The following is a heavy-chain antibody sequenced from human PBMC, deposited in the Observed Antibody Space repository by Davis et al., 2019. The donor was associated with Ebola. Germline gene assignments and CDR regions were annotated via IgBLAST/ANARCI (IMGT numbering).Heavy chain of an antibody. CDR3: TRHVPGDFWYFDL. D-gene: IGHD4-17*01. Sequence: GGSLRLSCAASGFTVSAKYMSWVRQAPGKGLEWVSVIYRDGRMYHADSVKGRFTISRDNSKNTVYLQINSRRAEATAMYHCTRHVPGDFWYFDLWGRGTLVTVSS. CDR1: GFTVSAKY. V-gene: IGHV3-66*04. CDR2: IYRDGRM. J-gene: IGHJ2*01.